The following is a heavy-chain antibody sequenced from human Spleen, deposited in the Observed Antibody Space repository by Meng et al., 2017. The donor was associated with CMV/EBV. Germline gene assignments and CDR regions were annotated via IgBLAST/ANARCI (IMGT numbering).Heavy chain of an antibody. CDR2: INPNSSGT. Sequence: ASVKVSCKASGYTFLGYYIHWVRQAPGQGLEWMGWINPNSSGTNYVQKFQGRVTLTRDTSISTAYMELSGLRSDDTAVYYCARDRFSTVTTSYWFDPWGQGTLVTVSS. V-gene: IGHV1-2*02. J-gene: IGHJ5*02. D-gene: IGHD4-17*01. CDR3: ARDRFSTVTTSYWFDP. CDR1: GYTFLGYY.